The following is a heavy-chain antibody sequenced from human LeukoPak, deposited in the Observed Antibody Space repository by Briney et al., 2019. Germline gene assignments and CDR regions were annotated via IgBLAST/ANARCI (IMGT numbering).Heavy chain of an antibody. J-gene: IGHJ4*02. D-gene: IGHD3-16*01. CDR3: SRDDYLGY. V-gene: IGHV3-7*05. CDR1: GFTLSSYW. Sequence: GGSLRLSCAASGFTLSSYWMRWVRQAPGKGLEWVASINQDGSEKYYVDSVKGRFTISRDNAKNSVYLQMNSLRAEDTAVYYCSRDDYLGYWGQGTLVTVSS. CDR2: INQDGSEK.